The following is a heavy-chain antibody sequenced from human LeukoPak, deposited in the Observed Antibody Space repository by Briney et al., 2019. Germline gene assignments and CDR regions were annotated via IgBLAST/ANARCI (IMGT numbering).Heavy chain of an antibody. D-gene: IGHD3-10*01. Sequence: SETLSLTCTVTGGSISSSYRSWIRQPAGKGLEWIGYIYYSGFTDYNPSLKSRVTISVDTSKNQFSLRLSSVTAADTAVYYCARTDYYDSGNYYSDWGQGTLVTVSS. CDR3: ARTDYYDSGNYYSD. J-gene: IGHJ4*02. CDR2: IYYSGFT. V-gene: IGHV4-59*13. CDR1: GGSISSSY.